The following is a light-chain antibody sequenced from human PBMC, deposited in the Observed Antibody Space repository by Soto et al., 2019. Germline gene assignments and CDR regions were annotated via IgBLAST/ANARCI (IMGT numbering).Light chain of an antibody. CDR3: QKYNSAPWT. Sequence: DIQMTQSPSSLSASVGDRVTITCRASQGISTYLAWYQQKPGKVPYLLIYGASTLQSGVPSRFSGSGSGTDFSLTISSLHPEDVATYYCQKYNSAPWTFGQGTKVEIK. CDR2: GAS. J-gene: IGKJ1*01. V-gene: IGKV1-27*01. CDR1: QGISTY.